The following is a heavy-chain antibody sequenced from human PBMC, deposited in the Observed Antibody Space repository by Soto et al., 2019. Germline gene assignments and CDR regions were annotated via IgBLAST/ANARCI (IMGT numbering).Heavy chain of an antibody. D-gene: IGHD6-6*01. CDR2: IIPIFGTA. CDR1: GGTFSSYA. J-gene: IGHJ6*02. V-gene: IGHV1-69*01. CDR3: ASPVPLIAARPNYYGKDV. Sequence: QVQLVQSGAEVKKPGSSVKVSCKASGGTFSSYAISWVRQAPGQGLEWMGGIIPIFGTANYAQKFQGRVTITADESTSTAYMELSSLRSEDTAVYYCASPVPLIAARPNYYGKDVWGQGTTVTVSS.